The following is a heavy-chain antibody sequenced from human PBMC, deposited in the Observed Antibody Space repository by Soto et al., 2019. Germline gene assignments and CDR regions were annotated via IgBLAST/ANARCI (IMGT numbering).Heavy chain of an antibody. CDR2: MWNDGTRK. Sequence: QVQLVESGGGVVQPGRSLRLSCAATRFNFSTYDMHWVRQAPGKGLEWVSVMWNDGTRKYYADSVKGRFAISRDLSKNPLYLQMNSLRVEDTAVYYCTRGPITEDGAFAGFDYWGQGTLVTVSS. CDR1: RFNFSTYD. J-gene: IGHJ4*02. CDR3: TRGPITEDGAFAGFDY. D-gene: IGHD4-17*01. V-gene: IGHV3-33*01.